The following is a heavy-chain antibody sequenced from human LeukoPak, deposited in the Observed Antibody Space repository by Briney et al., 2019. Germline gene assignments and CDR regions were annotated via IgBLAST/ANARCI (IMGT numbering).Heavy chain of an antibody. CDR3: ARDNKRYFDWLHRWAFDI. J-gene: IGHJ3*02. D-gene: IGHD3-9*01. V-gene: IGHV3-21*01. Sequence: GGSLRLSCAASGFTFSSYSMNWVRQAPGKGLEWVSSISSSSSYIYYADSVKGRFTISRDNAKNSLYLQMNSLRAEDTAVYYCARDNKRYFDWLHRWAFDIWGQGTMVTVSS. CDR1: GFTFSSYS. CDR2: ISSSSSYI.